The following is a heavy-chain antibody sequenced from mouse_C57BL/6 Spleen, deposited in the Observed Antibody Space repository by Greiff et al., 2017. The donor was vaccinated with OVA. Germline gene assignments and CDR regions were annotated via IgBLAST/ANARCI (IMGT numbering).Heavy chain of an antibody. V-gene: IGHV1-61*01. J-gene: IGHJ2*01. CDR2: IYPSDSET. CDR1: GYTFTSYW. Sequence: VKLQQPGAELVKPGASVKLSCKASGYTFTSYWITWVKQRPGQGLEWIGNIYPSDSETHYNQKFKDKATLTVDKSSSTAYMQLSSLTSEDAAVYYCARLFITTVVADYWGQGTTLTVSS. D-gene: IGHD1-1*01. CDR3: ARLFITTVVADY.